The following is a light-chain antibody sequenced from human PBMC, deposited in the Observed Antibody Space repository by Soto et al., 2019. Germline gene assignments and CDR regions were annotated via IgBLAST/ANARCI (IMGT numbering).Light chain of an antibody. J-gene: IGKJ1*01. CDR1: QSISKN. CDR3: QQYHHWPPLRT. CDR2: GAS. V-gene: IGKV3-15*01. Sequence: EIVMTQSPATLSVSPGERATLSCRASQSISKNLAWYQQKPGQAPRLLIYGASTRVTGIPDRFSGSESATEFTLTISSLQSDDFAFYWCQQYHHWPPLRTFGQGTKLEIK.